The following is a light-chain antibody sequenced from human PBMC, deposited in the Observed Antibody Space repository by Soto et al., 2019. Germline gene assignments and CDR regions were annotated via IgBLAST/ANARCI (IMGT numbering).Light chain of an antibody. V-gene: IGLV1-44*01. CDR3: ATWDDSLNAVV. Sequence: QSVLTQPPSASETPGQRVTISCSGGNSNIGGDTVNWYQKLPGTAPQLLIYNNDQRPSGVPDRFSGSKSGTSASLAISGLQSEDEAHYYCATWDDSLNAVVFGGGTKLTVL. CDR1: NSNIGGDT. CDR2: NND. J-gene: IGLJ2*01.